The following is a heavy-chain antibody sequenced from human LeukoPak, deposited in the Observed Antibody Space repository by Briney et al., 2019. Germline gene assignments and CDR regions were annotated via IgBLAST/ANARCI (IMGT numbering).Heavy chain of an antibody. CDR3: ASQTRGISGYYSP. CDR2: MNPNSGNT. J-gene: IGHJ5*02. CDR1: GYTFTSYG. Sequence: ASVKVSCKASGYTFTSYGISWVRQAPGQGLEWMGWMNPNSGNTGYAQKFQGRVTMTRNTSISTAYMELSSLRSEDTAVYYCASQTRGISGYYSPWGQGTLVTVSS. V-gene: IGHV1-8*02. D-gene: IGHD3-22*01.